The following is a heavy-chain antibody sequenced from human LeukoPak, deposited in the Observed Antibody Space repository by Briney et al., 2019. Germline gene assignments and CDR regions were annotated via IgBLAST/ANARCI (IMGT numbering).Heavy chain of an antibody. CDR2: IYYSGST. CDR3: AREVGYSSSWGFGY. Sequence: SETLSLTCTVSHGSISSYYWSWIRQPPGKGLEWIGYIYYSGSTIYNPSLKSRITISIDTSKKQVSLKLSSVTAADTAVYYCAREVGYSSSWGFGYWGQGTLVTVSS. V-gene: IGHV4-59*01. CDR1: HGSISSYY. J-gene: IGHJ4*02. D-gene: IGHD6-13*01.